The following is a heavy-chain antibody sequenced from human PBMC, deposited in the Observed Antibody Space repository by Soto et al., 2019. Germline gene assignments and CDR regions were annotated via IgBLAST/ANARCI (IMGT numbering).Heavy chain of an antibody. CDR2: ISHDGRVT. Sequence: QVQLVESGGGMVQPGTSLRLSCAASGFTFNSLSLHWVRQRPDKGLEWVAVISHDGRVTFYADFVKGRFTVFRDNSKNTIYLQVNSLRAEDTAVYYCEREPYGDSQYFDYWGQGTLVTVSS. V-gene: IGHV3-30*04. J-gene: IGHJ4*02. CDR3: EREPYGDSQYFDY. D-gene: IGHD2-21*02. CDR1: GFTFNSLS.